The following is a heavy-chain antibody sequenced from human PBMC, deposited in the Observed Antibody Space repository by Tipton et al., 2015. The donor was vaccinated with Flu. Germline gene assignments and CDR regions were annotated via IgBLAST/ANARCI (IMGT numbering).Heavy chain of an antibody. Sequence: GSLRLSCAASGFTVSNNYLSWVRQAPGKGLEWVSVIYSGGSTYYADSVKGRFTISRDNSKNTLYLQMNSLRAEDTAVYYCARAVLPYYWYFDLWGRGTLVTVSS. CDR1: GFTVSNNY. D-gene: IGHD3-16*01. CDR3: ARAVLPYYWYFDL. V-gene: IGHV3-53*01. CDR2: IYSGGST. J-gene: IGHJ2*01.